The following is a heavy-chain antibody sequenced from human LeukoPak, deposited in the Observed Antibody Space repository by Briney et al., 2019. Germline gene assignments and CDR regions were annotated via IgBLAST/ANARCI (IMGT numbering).Heavy chain of an antibody. J-gene: IGHJ3*02. CDR3: VKGGTWDAFDI. CDR1: GFSLSSYD. CDR2: ISYDGSNK. Sequence: PGGSLRLSCAASGFSLSSYDINWFRQAPGKGLEWVSHISYDGSNKFYADSVKGRFIISRDNSKNTVYVQMNSLRVEDTAVYYCVKGGTWDAFDIWGQGTMVTVSS. V-gene: IGHV3-30*18.